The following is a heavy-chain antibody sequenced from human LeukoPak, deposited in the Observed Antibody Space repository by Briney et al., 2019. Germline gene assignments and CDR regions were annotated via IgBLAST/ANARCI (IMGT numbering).Heavy chain of an antibody. D-gene: IGHD2-15*01. CDR3: ARGLGYCSGGSCSEGY. J-gene: IGHJ4*02. V-gene: IGHV1-3*01. CDR2: INAGNGNT. Sequence: ASVKVSCKASGYTFTSYAMHWVRQAPGQRLEWMGWINAGNGNTKYSQKFQGRVTITRDTSASTAYMELSSLRSEDTAVYYCARGLGYCSGGSCSEGYWGQGTLVTVSS. CDR1: GYTFTSYA.